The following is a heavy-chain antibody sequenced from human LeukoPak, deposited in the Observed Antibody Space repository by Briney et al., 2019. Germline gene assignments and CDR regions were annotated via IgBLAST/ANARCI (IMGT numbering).Heavy chain of an antibody. Sequence: GRSLRLSCAASEFTFSNYAMHWVRQAPGKGLEWVAVISYDGSIRHYADSVKGRFTFSRDNSKNTLYLQMNSLRAEDTAVYFCARETDGSAAFDYWGQGTLVTVSS. V-gene: IGHV3-30*04. J-gene: IGHJ4*02. CDR3: ARETDGSAAFDY. D-gene: IGHD3-10*01. CDR1: EFTFSNYA. CDR2: ISYDGSIR.